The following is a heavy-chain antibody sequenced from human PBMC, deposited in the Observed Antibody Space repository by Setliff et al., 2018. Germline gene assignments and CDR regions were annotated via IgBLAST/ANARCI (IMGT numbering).Heavy chain of an antibody. J-gene: IGHJ6*03. CDR3: ARSTVTTDYYYYYMDV. CDR2: IYTTWST. Sequence: SETLSLTCTVSGGSVGNSYYYWNWIRQPAGKGLEWIGRIYTTWSTNYNPSLKSRVTISLDTSKSQFFLKLSSVTAADTAVYYCARSTVTTDYYYYYMDVWGKGTTVTVSS. V-gene: IGHV4-61*02. CDR1: GGSVGNSYYY. D-gene: IGHD4-17*01.